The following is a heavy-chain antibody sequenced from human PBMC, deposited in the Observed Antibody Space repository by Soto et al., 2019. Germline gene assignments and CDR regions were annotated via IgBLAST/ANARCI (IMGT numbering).Heavy chain of an antibody. J-gene: IGHJ6*03. V-gene: IGHV3-23*01. CDR1: GFTFSSYA. CDR2: ISGSGGST. Sequence: PGGSLRLSCAASGFTFSSYAMSWVRQAPGKGLEWVSAISGSGGSTYYADSVKGRFTISRDNSKNTLYLQMNSLRAEDTAVYYCAKDQFGYCSGGSCYSTYYYMDVWGKGTTVTVSS. D-gene: IGHD2-15*01. CDR3: AKDQFGYCSGGSCYSTYYYMDV.